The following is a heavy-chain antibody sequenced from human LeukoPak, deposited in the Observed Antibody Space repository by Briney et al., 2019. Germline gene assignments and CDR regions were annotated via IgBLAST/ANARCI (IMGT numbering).Heavy chain of an antibody. J-gene: IGHJ4*02. V-gene: IGHV3-23*01. Sequence: GGSLRLSCAASGFTFSIYTMTWVRQAPGKGLEWVSKIGDSGGDTHYADSVKGRFTISRDNSKNTLYLQMNSLRAEDTGIYYCAKTLFETYPLTKNPPFDYWGRGTLVAVSS. CDR2: IGDSGGDT. CDR1: GFTFSIYT. D-gene: IGHD3-3*01. CDR3: AKTLFETYPLTKNPPFDY.